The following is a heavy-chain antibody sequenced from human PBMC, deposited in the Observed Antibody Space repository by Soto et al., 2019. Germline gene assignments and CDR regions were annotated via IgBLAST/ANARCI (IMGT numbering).Heavy chain of an antibody. J-gene: IGHJ4*02. D-gene: IGHD1-7*01. Sequence: GGSLRLSCAASGFTFSSYAMSWVRQAPGKGLEWVSAISGSGGSTYYADSVKGRFTISRDNSKNTLYLQMNILRAEDTAVYYCAKDLKSAYNWNSVIFDYWGQGTLVTVSS. V-gene: IGHV3-23*01. CDR1: GFTFSSYA. CDR2: ISGSGGST. CDR3: AKDLKSAYNWNSVIFDY.